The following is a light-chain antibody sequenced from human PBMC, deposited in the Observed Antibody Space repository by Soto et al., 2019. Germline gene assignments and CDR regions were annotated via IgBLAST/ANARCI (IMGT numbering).Light chain of an antibody. Sequence: QSVLTQPPSASGSPGQSVTISCTGTSSDVGGYNYVSWYQQHPGKAPKLMIYEVSKRPSGVPDRFSGSKSGNMASLTVSGLQAEDEADYDCSSYAGSNNFGVFGTGTKVTVL. CDR2: EVS. CDR3: SSYAGSNNFGV. CDR1: SSDVGGYNY. J-gene: IGLJ1*01. V-gene: IGLV2-8*01.